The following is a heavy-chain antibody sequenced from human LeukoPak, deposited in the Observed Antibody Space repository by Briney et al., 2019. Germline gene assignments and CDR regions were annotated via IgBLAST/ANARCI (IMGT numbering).Heavy chain of an antibody. CDR1: GYTFTSYD. D-gene: IGHD3-10*01. Sequence: APVTVSCKASGYTFTSYDINWVRQATGQGLEWMGWMNPNSGNKGYAQKFQGRVTMTGNTSISTAYMQLSSLRSEDTAVYYCARGPTWRGGPYYFDYWGQGTLVTVSS. V-gene: IGHV1-8*01. CDR2: MNPNSGNK. CDR3: ARGPTWRGGPYYFDY. J-gene: IGHJ4*02.